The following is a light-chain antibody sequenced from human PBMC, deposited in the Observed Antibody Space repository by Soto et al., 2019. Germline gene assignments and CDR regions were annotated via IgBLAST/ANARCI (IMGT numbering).Light chain of an antibody. CDR2: NVS. J-gene: IGKJ4*01. Sequence: EVVMTQSPLSLPVTIGQPASISCRSSQSLVHSSGNTFLNWFQQRPGQSPRRLIYNVSKRDSGVPDRFSGSGSGSDFTLKISRVEAEDVGVYYCMQGTHWPLTFGGGTKVEIK. V-gene: IGKV2-30*02. CDR1: QSLVHSSGNTF. CDR3: MQGTHWPLT.